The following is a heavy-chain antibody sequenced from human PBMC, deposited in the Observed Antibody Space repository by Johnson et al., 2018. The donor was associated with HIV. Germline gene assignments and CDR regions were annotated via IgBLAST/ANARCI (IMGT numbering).Heavy chain of an antibody. CDR3: AKLGGEDGFDI. V-gene: IGHV3-NL1*01. CDR1: GFTFSGSA. D-gene: IGHD2-21*01. J-gene: IGHJ3*02. CDR2: IYSGGST. Sequence: QVQLVESGGGLVQPGGSLKLSCAASGFTFSGSAMHWVRQAPGKGLEWVSVIYSGGSTYYADSVKGRFTISRDNSKYTLYLHMNSLRAEDTAVYYCAKLGGEDGFDIWGQGTMVTVSS.